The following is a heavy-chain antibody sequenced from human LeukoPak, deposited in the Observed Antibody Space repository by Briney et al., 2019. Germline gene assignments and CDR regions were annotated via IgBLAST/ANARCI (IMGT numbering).Heavy chain of an antibody. CDR2: INHSGST. V-gene: IGHV4-34*01. Sequence: HPSETLSLTCAVYGGSFSGYYWSWIRQPPGKGLEWIGEINHSGSTNYNPSLKSRVTISVDTSKNQFSLKLSSVTAADTAVYYCARRGGDGDYFPFAFDIWGQGTMVTVSS. J-gene: IGHJ3*02. CDR1: GGSFSGYY. D-gene: IGHD4-17*01. CDR3: ARRGGDGDYFPFAFDI.